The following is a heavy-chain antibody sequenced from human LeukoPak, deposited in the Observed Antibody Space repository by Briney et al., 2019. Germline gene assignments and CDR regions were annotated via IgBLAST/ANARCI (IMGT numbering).Heavy chain of an antibody. J-gene: IGHJ4*02. V-gene: IGHV3-23*01. CDR2: INASGGNT. D-gene: IGHD3-9*01. CDR1: GFTLSKYS. CDR3: AIWGCYDVLTGYYVSDY. Sequence: WGSLRLSCEASGFTLSKYSMSWVRQAPGKGLEWVSAINASGGNTYLADSVKGRFTMSRDNSKNTVFLQMNSLRADDTAVDYCAIWGCYDVLTGYYVSDYWGQGTLVTVSS.